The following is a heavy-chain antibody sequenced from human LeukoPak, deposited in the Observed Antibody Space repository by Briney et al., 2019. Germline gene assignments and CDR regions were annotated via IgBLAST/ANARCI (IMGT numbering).Heavy chain of an antibody. J-gene: IGHJ4*02. D-gene: IGHD1-26*01. V-gene: IGHV3-23*01. CDR2: ISGSGGST. Sequence: GGSLRLSCAASGFTFSSYGMSWVRQAPGKGLEWVSAISGSGGSTYYADSVRGRFTVSRDNSNNTLYLQMSSLTAADTAVYYCAKDRSIGTYCTFDHWGQGTLVTVSS. CDR3: AKDRSIGTYCTFDH. CDR1: GFTFSSYG.